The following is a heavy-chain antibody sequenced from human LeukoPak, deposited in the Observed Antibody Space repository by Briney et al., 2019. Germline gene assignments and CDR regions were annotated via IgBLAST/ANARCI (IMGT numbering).Heavy chain of an antibody. CDR2: IHYSGST. CDR1: GGTISSYY. J-gene: IGHJ4*02. Sequence: SQTLSLTCTVSGGTISSYYWNWIRQPPGKGLEWIGYIHYSGSTKYNPSLKSRVTISVDTSKNQFSLKLSSVTAADTAVYYCARWYSSGWAFDYWGQGTLVTVSS. D-gene: IGHD6-19*01. CDR3: ARWYSSGWAFDY. V-gene: IGHV4-59*08.